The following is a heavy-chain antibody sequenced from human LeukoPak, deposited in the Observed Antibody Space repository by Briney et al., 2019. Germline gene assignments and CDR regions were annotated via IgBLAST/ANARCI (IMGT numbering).Heavy chain of an antibody. CDR2: INHSGST. CDR1: GGSFSGYY. V-gene: IGHV4-34*01. CDR3: ARGGWIVVVPAAGVTWFDP. D-gene: IGHD2-2*01. Sequence: PSETLSLTCAVYGGSFSGYYWSWIRQPPGKGLEWIGEINHSGSTNYNPSLKSRVTLSVDTSKNQFSLKLSSVTAADTAVYYCARGGWIVVVPAAGVTWFDPWGQGTLVTVSS. J-gene: IGHJ5*02.